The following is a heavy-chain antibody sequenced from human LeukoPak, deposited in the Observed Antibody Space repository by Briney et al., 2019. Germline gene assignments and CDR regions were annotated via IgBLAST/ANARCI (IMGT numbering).Heavy chain of an antibody. CDR3: ARVYYSGSSYVGFDY. V-gene: IGHV3-53*01. CDR2: IYSGDST. J-gene: IGHJ4*02. Sequence: GGSLRHSCIASGFTVSSNYMSWVRPALGKGLERVSVIYSGDSTYYADSVKGRFTISRDNSKNTLYLQMNSLRAEDTAVYYCARVYYSGSSYVGFDYWGQGTLVTVSS. CDR1: GFTVSSNY. D-gene: IGHD1-26*01.